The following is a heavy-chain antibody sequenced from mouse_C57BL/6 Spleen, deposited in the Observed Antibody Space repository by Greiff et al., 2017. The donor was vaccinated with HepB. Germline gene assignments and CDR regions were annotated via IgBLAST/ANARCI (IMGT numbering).Heavy chain of an antibody. J-gene: IGHJ2*01. CDR2: ISYDGSN. V-gene: IGHV3-6*01. CDR1: GCSITSGYY. CDR3: ARGLPYYFDY. Sequence: DVQLQESGPGLVKPSQSLSLTCSVTGCSITSGYYWNWIRQFPGNKLEWMGYISYDGSNNYNPSLKNRISITRDTSKNQFFLKLNSVTTEDTATYYCARGLPYYFDYWGQGTTLTVSS. D-gene: IGHD3-1*01.